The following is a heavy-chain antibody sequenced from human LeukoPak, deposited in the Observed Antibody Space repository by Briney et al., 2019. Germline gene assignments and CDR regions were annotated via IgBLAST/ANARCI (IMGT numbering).Heavy chain of an antibody. CDR3: ARARKYYGSGSYYYFDY. CDR2: INHSGST. Sequence: SETLSLTCAVYGGSFSGYYWSWIRQPPGKGLEWIGEINHSGSTNYNPSLKNRVTISVDTSKNQFSLKLSSVTAADTAVYYCARARKYYGSGSYYYFDYWGQGTLVTVSS. J-gene: IGHJ4*02. CDR1: GGSFSGYY. V-gene: IGHV4-34*01. D-gene: IGHD3-10*01.